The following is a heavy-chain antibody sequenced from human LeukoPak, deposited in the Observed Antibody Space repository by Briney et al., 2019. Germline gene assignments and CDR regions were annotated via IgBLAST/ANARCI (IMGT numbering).Heavy chain of an antibody. Sequence: SETLSLTCIVSGGAISSGSYYWGWIRQPPGKGLEWIGSMYYTGSTYNSPSLKSRVTISVDTSKNQFSLKLSSVTAADTAVYYCARTRLGELSFDYWGQGTLVTVSS. V-gene: IGHV4-39*07. J-gene: IGHJ4*02. CDR2: MYYTGST. D-gene: IGHD3-16*02. CDR1: GGAISSGSYY. CDR3: ARTRLGELSFDY.